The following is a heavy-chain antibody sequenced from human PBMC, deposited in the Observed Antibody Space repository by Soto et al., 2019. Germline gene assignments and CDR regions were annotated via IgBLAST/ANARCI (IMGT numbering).Heavy chain of an antibody. D-gene: IGHD4-4*01. V-gene: IGHV4-39*01. CDR2: IYYSGST. CDR3: ARLQYYYGMDV. CDR1: GGSISSSSYY. J-gene: IGHJ6*02. Sequence: SETLSLTCTVSGGSISSSSYYWGWIRQPPGKGLEWIGSIYYSGSTYYNPSLKSRVTISVDTSKNQFSLKLSSVTAADTAVYYCARLQYYYGMDVWGQGTTVTVSS.